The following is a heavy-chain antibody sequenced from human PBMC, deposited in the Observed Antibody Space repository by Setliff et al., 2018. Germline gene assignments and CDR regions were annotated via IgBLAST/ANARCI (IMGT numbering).Heavy chain of an antibody. D-gene: IGHD3-22*01. CDR2: INAGNGNT. Sequence: GASVKVSCKASGYTFTSYAMHWVRQAPGQRLEWMGWINAGNGNTKYSQKFQGRVTMTEDTSTGTAYMELRSLRSDDTAVYICAYDSSGYYPGYWGQGTLVTVSS. CDR3: AYDSSGYYPGY. J-gene: IGHJ4*02. CDR1: GYTFTSYA. V-gene: IGHV1-3*01.